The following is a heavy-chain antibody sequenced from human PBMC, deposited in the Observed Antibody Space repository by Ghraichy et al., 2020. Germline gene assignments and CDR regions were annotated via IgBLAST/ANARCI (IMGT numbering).Heavy chain of an antibody. CDR3: ARAMEMMGGPPYGMDV. CDR1: GYTFTSYG. V-gene: IGHV1-18*01. Sequence: ASVKVSCKASGYTFTSYGISWVRQARGQGLEWMGWISTYNGSTKYAQKLQGRVTMTTDTSTTTAYMELRGLRSDDTALYYCARAMEMMGGPPYGMDVWGQGTTVTVSS. CDR2: ISTYNGST. D-gene: IGHD1-26*01. J-gene: IGHJ6*02.